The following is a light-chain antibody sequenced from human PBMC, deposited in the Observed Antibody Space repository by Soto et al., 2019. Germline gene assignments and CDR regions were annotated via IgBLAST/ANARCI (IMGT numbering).Light chain of an antibody. CDR3: EQYGSSPYT. J-gene: IGKJ2*01. Sequence: EIVLTQSPGTLSLSPGERATLSCRASQSVSSTYLAWYQQKPGQAPRLLIYGASIRATGFPDRFSGSGSGTDFALTISILEPDYFAVYYCEQYGSSPYTFGQGNKLEIK. CDR2: GAS. V-gene: IGKV3-20*01. CDR1: QSVSSTY.